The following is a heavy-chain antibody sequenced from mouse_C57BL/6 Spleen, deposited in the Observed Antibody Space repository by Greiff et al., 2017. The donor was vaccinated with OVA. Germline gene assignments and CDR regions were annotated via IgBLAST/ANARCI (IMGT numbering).Heavy chain of an antibody. CDR3: ARSRDYSNPLFDD. J-gene: IGHJ2*01. CDR2: INPGSGGT. Sequence: QVQLQQSGAELVRPGTSVKVSCKASGYAFTNYLIEWVKQRPGQGLEWIGVINPGSGGTNYNEKFKGKATLTADKSSSTAYMQLSSLTSEDSAVYFCARSRDYSNPLFDDWGQGTTLTVSS. V-gene: IGHV1-54*01. CDR1: GYAFTNYL. D-gene: IGHD2-5*01.